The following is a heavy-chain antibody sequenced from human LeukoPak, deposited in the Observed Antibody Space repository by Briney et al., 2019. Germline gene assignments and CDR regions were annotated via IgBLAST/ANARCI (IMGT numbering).Heavy chain of an antibody. V-gene: IGHV3-30*18. CDR1: GFTFSSYG. Sequence: GGSLRLSCAASGFTFSSYGMHWVRQAPGKGLEWVAVILYDGSNKYYADSVKGRFTISRDNSKNTLYLQMNSLRAEDTAVYYCAKDLVVVPAAMDPYYNYGMEVWGQGTTVTVSS. J-gene: IGHJ6*02. CDR3: AKDLVVVPAAMDPYYNYGMEV. CDR2: ILYDGSNK. D-gene: IGHD2-2*01.